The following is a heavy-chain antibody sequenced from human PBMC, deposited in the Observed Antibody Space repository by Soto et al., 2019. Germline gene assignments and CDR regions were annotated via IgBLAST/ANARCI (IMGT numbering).Heavy chain of an antibody. CDR3: ASNIVVVPAATYYYYGMDV. V-gene: IGHV1-46*01. Sequence: ASVKVSCKASGYTFTSYYMHWVRQAPGQGLEWMGIINPSGGSTSYAQKFQGRVTMTRDTSTSTVYMELSSLRSEDTAVYYCASNIVVVPAATYYYYGMDVWGQGTTVTVSS. D-gene: IGHD2-2*01. J-gene: IGHJ6*02. CDR2: INPSGGST. CDR1: GYTFTSYY.